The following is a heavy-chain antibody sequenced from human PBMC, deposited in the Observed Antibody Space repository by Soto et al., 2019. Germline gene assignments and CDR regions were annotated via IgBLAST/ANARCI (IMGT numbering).Heavy chain of an antibody. V-gene: IGHV4-31*03. CDR3: ARFAVGDYVLDY. Sequence: SETLSLTCTVSGGSISSGGYYWSWIRQHPGKGLEWIGYIYYSGSTYYNPSLKSRVTISVDTSKNQFSLKLSSVTAADTAVYYCARFAVGDYVLDYWGQGTLVTVSS. D-gene: IGHD4-17*01. J-gene: IGHJ4*02. CDR2: IYYSGST. CDR1: GGSISSGGYY.